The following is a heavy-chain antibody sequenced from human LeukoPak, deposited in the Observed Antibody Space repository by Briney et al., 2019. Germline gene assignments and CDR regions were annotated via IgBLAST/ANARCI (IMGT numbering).Heavy chain of an antibody. CDR1: GFTFSNAW. J-gene: IGHJ4*02. V-gene: IGHV3-23*01. CDR2: ISGSGGST. D-gene: IGHD6-13*01. CDR3: AKGDWNEVIAAAGPISFDY. Sequence: GGSLRLSCAASGFTFSNAWMSWVRQAPGKGLEWVSAISGSGGSTYYADSVKGRFTISRDNSKNTLYLQMNSLRAEDTAVYYCAKGDWNEVIAAAGPISFDYWGQGTLVTVSS.